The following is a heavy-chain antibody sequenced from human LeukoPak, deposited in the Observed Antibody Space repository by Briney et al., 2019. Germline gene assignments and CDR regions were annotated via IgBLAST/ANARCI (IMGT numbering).Heavy chain of an antibody. J-gene: IGHJ4*02. V-gene: IGHV1-46*03. CDR1: GYTFTSYY. D-gene: IGHD3-3*01. Sequence: ASVKVSCKASGYTFTSYYMHWVRQAPGQGLEWMGIINPSGGSTSYAQKFQGGVTMTRDTSTSTVYMELSSLRSEDTAVYYCARAPSRRFLEWLPFDYWGQGTLVTVSS. CDR2: INPSGGST. CDR3: ARAPSRRFLEWLPFDY.